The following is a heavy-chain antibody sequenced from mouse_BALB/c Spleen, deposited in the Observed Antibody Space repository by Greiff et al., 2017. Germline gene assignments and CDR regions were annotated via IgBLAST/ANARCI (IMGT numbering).Heavy chain of an antibody. V-gene: IGHV3-6*02. D-gene: IGHD1-1*01. CDR1: GYSITSGYY. Sequence: EVQLQESGPGLVKPSQSLSLTCSVTGYSITSGYYWNWIRQFPGNKLEWMGYISYDGSNNYNPSLKNRISITRDTSKNQFFLKLNSVTTEDTATYYCARGGDYGDVWGAGTTVTVSS. J-gene: IGHJ1*01. CDR2: ISYDGSN. CDR3: ARGGDYGDV.